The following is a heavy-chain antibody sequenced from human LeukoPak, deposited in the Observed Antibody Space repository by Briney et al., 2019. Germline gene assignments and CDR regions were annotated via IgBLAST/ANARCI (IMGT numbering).Heavy chain of an antibody. Sequence: KPSETLSLTCTVSGGSVSSGSYYWSWIRQPPGKGLEWIGEINHSGSTNYNPSLKSRVTISVDTSKNQFSLKLSSVTAADTAVYYCAGLAGGSYYYDSRRRYFQHWGQGTLVTVSS. CDR3: AGLAGGSYYYDSRRRYFQH. V-gene: IGHV4-39*07. J-gene: IGHJ1*01. CDR1: GGSVSSGSYY. CDR2: INHSGST. D-gene: IGHD3-22*01.